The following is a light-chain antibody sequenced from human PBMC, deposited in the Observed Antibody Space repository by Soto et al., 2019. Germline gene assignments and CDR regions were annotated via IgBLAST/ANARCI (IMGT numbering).Light chain of an antibody. CDR3: QQRSNWRTWT. CDR1: ENIDYY. Sequence: IVLTPSPATLSLSPGESATLSCRASENIDYYLHWYQQNPGKSPRLVINDTFNRPPGVPVRFRGVGAGTAFTPPISDLEPEDFALNYCQQRSNWRTWTFGEGTKVDIK. V-gene: IGKV3-11*01. CDR2: DTF. J-gene: IGKJ1*01.